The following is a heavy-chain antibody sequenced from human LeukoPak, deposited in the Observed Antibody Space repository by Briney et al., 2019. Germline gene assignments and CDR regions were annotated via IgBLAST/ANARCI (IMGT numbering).Heavy chain of an antibody. CDR2: IGTAADT. CDR3: ATSRFDP. J-gene: IGHJ5*02. Sequence: GGSLRLSCAASGFTFSKYDMHWVRQSTGKGLEWVSSIGTAADTFYPDSVKGRFTISRDNAKNSLYLQMNSLRAEDTAVYYCATSRFDPWGQGTLVTVSS. V-gene: IGHV3-13*01. CDR1: GFTFSKYD.